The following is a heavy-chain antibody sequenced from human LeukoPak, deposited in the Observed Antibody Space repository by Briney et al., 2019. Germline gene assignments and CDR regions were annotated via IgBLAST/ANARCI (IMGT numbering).Heavy chain of an antibody. J-gene: IGHJ3*02. Sequence: SVKVSCKASGGTFSSYAISWVRQAPGQGLGWMGGIIPIFGTANYAQKLQGRVTITTDESTSTAYMELSSLRSEDTAVYYCAHLAGDYSGSYPPDAFDIWGQGTMVTVSS. V-gene: IGHV1-69*05. CDR2: IIPIFGTA. CDR1: GGTFSSYA. D-gene: IGHD1-26*01. CDR3: AHLAGDYSGSYPPDAFDI.